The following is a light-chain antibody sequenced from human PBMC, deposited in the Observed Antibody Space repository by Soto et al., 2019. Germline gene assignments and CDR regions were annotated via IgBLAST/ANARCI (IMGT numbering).Light chain of an antibody. Sequence: QSVLSQPPSVSAAPGQKFTISCSGSSSNIGNNYVSWYQQLPGTAPKLLIYDNNKRPSGIPDRFSGSKSGTSATLGITGLQTGDEADYYCGTWDSSLSARVFGTGTKVTVL. CDR1: SSNIGNNY. CDR3: GTWDSSLSARV. J-gene: IGLJ1*01. V-gene: IGLV1-51*01. CDR2: DNN.